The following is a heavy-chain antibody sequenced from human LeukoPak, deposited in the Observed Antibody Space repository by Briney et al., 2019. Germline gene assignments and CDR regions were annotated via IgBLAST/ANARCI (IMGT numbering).Heavy chain of an antibody. V-gene: IGHV3-21*01. CDR2: MSSSRDYD. CDR3: ARGLVGAAFDY. Sequence: GGSLRLSCGASGFTFNAYTMHWVRQVPGKGLEWVSSMSSSRDYDFYADSVKGRFTIFRDNSNQSLDLEMSSLRGEDTAIYYCARGLVGAAFDYWGRGTLVTVSS. D-gene: IGHD1-26*01. CDR1: GFTFNAYT. J-gene: IGHJ4*02.